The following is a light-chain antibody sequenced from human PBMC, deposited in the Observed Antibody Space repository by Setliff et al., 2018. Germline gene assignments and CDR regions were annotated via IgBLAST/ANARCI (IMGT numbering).Light chain of an antibody. CDR1: QDISNY. V-gene: IGKV1-9*01. J-gene: IGKJ3*01. CDR3: QQLNSNVPGVT. CDR2: AAS. Sequence: DIPLTQFPSFLSASVGDRVTITCRASQDISNYLAWYQQKLGKAPRLLIYAASALQRGVPSRFSGSGSGTEFTLTISSLQPEDFATYYCQQLNSNVPGVTFGPGTKVDIK.